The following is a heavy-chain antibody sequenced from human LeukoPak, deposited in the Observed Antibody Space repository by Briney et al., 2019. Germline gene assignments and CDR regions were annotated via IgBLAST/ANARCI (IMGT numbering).Heavy chain of an antibody. Sequence: ASVTVSCKASGYTFTSYGISWVRQAPGQGLEWIGWISAYNGNTNYAQKLQGRVTMTTDTSTSTAYMELRSLRSDDTAVYYCARDASSIAAQFGDYWGQGTLVTVSS. CDR2: ISAYNGNT. CDR1: GYTFTSYG. V-gene: IGHV1-18*01. J-gene: IGHJ4*02. CDR3: ARDASSIAAQFGDY. D-gene: IGHD6-6*01.